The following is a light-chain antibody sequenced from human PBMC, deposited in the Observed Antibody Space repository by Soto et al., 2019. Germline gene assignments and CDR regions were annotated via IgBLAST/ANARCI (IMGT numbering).Light chain of an antibody. CDR1: SSDVGSYDR. CDR2: EVT. V-gene: IGLV2-18*02. Sequence: QSALTQPPSVSGSPGQSVTISCTGTSSDVGSYDRVSWYQQPPGTAPKLIIYEVTNRPSGVPDRFSGSKSGNTASLTISGLQAEDEADYYCCSYTNSNTYVFGTGTKLTVL. CDR3: CSYTNSNTYV. J-gene: IGLJ1*01.